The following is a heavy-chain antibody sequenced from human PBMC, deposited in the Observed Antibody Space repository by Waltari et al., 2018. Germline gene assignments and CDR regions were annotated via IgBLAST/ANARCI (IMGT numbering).Heavy chain of an antibody. V-gene: IGHV3-9*01. CDR3: AKDKGSSWYYFDY. D-gene: IGHD6-13*01. J-gene: IGHJ4*02. CDR1: GFTFDDYA. Sequence: EVQLVESGGGLVQPGRSLRLSCAASGFTFDDYAMHWVRQAPGKGLEWVSGISWNSGSIGYADSVKGLFTISRDNAKNSLYLQMNSLRAEDTALYYCAKDKGSSWYYFDYWGQGTLVTVSS. CDR2: ISWNSGSI.